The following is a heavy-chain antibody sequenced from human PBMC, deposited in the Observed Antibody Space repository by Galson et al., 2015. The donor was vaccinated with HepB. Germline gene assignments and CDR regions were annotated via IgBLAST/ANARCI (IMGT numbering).Heavy chain of an antibody. CDR3: ARVSVEGIAAAGTVDY. J-gene: IGHJ4*02. D-gene: IGHD6-13*01. CDR1: GDSVSSNSAA. CDR2: TYYRSKWYN. Sequence: CAISGDSVSSNSAAWNWIRQSPSRGLEWLGRTYYRSKWYNDYAVSVKSRITINPDTSKNQFSLQLNSVTPEDTAVYYCARVSVEGIAAAGTVDYWGQGTLVTVSS. V-gene: IGHV6-1*01.